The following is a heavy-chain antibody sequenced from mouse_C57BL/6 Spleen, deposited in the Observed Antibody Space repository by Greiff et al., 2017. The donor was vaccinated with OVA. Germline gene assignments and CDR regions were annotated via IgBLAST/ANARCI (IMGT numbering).Heavy chain of an antibody. V-gene: IGHV14-3*01. Sequence: VHVKQSVAELVRPGASVKLSCTASGFNIKNTYMHWVKQRPEQGLEWIGRIDPANGNTKYAPKFQGKATITADTSSNTAYLQLSSLTSEDTAIYYCARPYYYGSSYGAMDYWGQGTSVTVSS. CDR3: ARPYYYGSSYGAMDY. CDR1: GFNIKNTY. J-gene: IGHJ4*01. CDR2: IDPANGNT. D-gene: IGHD1-1*01.